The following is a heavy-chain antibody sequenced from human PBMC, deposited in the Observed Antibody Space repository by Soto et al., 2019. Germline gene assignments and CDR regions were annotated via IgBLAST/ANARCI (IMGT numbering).Heavy chain of an antibody. J-gene: IGHJ3*02. CDR3: ARDTSVTTFFAFDI. V-gene: IGHV3-21*01. Sequence: EVQLVESGGGLVKPGGSLRLSCAASGFTFSRYSMNWVRQAPVKGLEWVSSISSSSSYIYYADSVNGRFTISRDNAKNSLYLPMNSMRAEYTAVYYCARDTSVTTFFAFDIWGQGTMVTVSS. D-gene: IGHD4-17*01. CDR2: ISSSSSYI. CDR1: GFTFSRYS.